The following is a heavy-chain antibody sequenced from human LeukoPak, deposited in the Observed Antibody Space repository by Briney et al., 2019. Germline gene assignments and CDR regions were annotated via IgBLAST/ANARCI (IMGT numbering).Heavy chain of an antibody. CDR2: IIPIFGTA. J-gene: IGHJ4*02. Sequence: SVKVSCKASGGTFSSYAISWVRQAPGQGLEWMGGIIPIFGTANYAQKLQGRVTMTTDTSTSTAYMELRSLRSDDTAVYYCAREWELPHEIDYWGQGTLVTVSS. V-gene: IGHV1-69*05. CDR3: AREWELPHEIDY. CDR1: GGTFSSYA. D-gene: IGHD1-26*01.